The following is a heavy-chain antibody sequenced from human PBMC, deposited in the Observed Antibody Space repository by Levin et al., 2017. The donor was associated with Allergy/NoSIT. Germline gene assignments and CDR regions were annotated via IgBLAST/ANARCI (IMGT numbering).Heavy chain of an antibody. CDR2: IIPIFGTA. J-gene: IGHJ4*02. V-gene: IGHV1-69*01. CDR3: ARDSSGDCSGGSCYFPSRY. Sequence: KISCQASGGTFSSYAISWVRQAPGQGLEWMGGIIPIFGTANYAQKFQGRVTITADESTSTAYMELSSLRSEDTAVYYCARDSSGDCSGGSCYFPSRYWGQGTLVTVSS. CDR1: GGTFSSYA. D-gene: IGHD2-15*01.